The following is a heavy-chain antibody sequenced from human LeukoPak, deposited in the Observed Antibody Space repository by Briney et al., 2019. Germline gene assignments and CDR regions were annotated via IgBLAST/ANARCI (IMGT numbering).Heavy chain of an antibody. Sequence: SGGSLRLSCAPSGFTFSDYYMSWIRQAPGKGLEWVSYISSSGSTIYYADSVKGRFTISRDNAKNSLYLQMNSLRAEDTAVYYCARDPRYDFWSGLNDDWGQGTLVTVSS. J-gene: IGHJ4*02. V-gene: IGHV3-11*04. D-gene: IGHD3-3*01. CDR2: ISSSGSTI. CDR1: GFTFSDYY. CDR3: ARDPRYDFWSGLNDD.